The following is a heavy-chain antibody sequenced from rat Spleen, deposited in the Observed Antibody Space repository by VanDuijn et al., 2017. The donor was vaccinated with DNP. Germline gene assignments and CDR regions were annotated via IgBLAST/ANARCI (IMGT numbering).Heavy chain of an antibody. J-gene: IGHJ3*01. V-gene: IGHV5-22*01. CDR2: ISYDGGNT. Sequence: EVQLVESGGGLVQPGRSLKLSCAASGFTFSDYYMAWVRQAPTKGLEWVAYISYDGGNTDYGDSVKGRFTISRDNAKSTLYLQMNSLRSEDMATYYCARHSSVYNWFVYWGQGTLVTVSS. CDR3: ARHSSVYNWFVY. D-gene: IGHD1-8*01. CDR1: GFTFSDYY.